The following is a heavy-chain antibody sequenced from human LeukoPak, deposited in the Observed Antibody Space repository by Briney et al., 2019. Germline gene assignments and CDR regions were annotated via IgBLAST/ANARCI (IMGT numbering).Heavy chain of an antibody. CDR1: GGSISSYY. V-gene: IGHV4-59*01. CDR3: ARGGVTPYYYYGMDA. J-gene: IGHJ6*02. Sequence: SETLSLTCTVSGGSISSYYRSWIRQPPGKGLEWIGYIYYSGSTNYNPSLKSRVTISVDTSKNQFSLKLSSVTAADTAVYYCARGGVTPYYYYGMDAWGQGTTVTVSS. D-gene: IGHD2-21*02. CDR2: IYYSGST.